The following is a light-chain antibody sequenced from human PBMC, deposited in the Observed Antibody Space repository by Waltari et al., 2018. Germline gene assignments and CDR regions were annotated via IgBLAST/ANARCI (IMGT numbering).Light chain of an antibody. CDR1: QSISSW. V-gene: IGKV1-5*01. J-gene: IGKJ1*01. CDR3: QQYNSYAWT. CDR2: DAS. Sequence: DIQMTQSPSTLSASVGDRVTSTCRASQSISSWLAWYQQKPGKAPKLLIYDASSLESGVPSRFSGSGSGTEFTLTISSLQPDEFATYYCQQYNSYAWTFGQGTKVEIK.